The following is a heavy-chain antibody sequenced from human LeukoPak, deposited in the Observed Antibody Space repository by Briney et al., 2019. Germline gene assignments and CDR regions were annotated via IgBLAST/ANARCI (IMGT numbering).Heavy chain of an antibody. J-gene: IGHJ5*02. CDR3: ARDHDLYPRLLWFGELFSLQLDP. V-gene: IGHV1-18*01. Sequence: ASVKVSCKASGYTFTSYGISWVRQAPGQGLEWMGWISAYNGNTNYAQKLQGRVTMTTDTSTSTAYMKLRSLRSDDTAVYYCARDHDLYPRLLWFGELFSLQLDPWGQGTLVTVSS. CDR1: GYTFTSYG. CDR2: ISAYNGNT. D-gene: IGHD3-10*01.